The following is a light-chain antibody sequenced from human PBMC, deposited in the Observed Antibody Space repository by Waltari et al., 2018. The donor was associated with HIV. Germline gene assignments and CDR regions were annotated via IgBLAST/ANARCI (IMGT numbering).Light chain of an antibody. CDR1: SSNIGSNT. CDR3: TAWDDGLSDPV. CDR2: SNN. V-gene: IGLV1-44*01. J-gene: IGLJ3*02. Sequence: QSVLTQPPSASGTPGQRVTISCSGSSSNIGSNTVNWYQQLPGTAPKLLIYSNNQRPPGVPDRFSGSKSGTSASLAISGRQSEDEADYYCTAWDDGLSDPVFGGGTKLTVL.